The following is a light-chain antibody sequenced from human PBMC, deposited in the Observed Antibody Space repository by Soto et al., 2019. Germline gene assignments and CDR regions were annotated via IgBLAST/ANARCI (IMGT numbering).Light chain of an antibody. J-gene: IGKJ1*01. V-gene: IGKV3-15*01. CDR3: AHSDSYPEG. Sequence: TLSFSTGERVTLSCRASQSVSRSLAWYQQRPGQAPRLLIYDTSTRAAGIAARFSGSGSGTEFTLTISSLQADDFAPYYCAHSDSYPEGLGQGTMV. CDR2: DTS. CDR1: QSVSRS.